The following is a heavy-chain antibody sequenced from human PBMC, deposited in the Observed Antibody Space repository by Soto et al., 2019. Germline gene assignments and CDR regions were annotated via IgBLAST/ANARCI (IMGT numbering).Heavy chain of an antibody. CDR2: IDWDDDK. J-gene: IGHJ5*02. V-gene: IGHV2-70*01. CDR3: ARAYYYDSSGYYWVDP. Sequence: SGPTLVNPTQTLTLTCTFSGFSLSTSGMCVSWIRQPPGKALEWLALIDWDDDKYYSTSLKTRLTISKDTSNNQVVLTMTNMDPVDTATYYCARAYYYDSSGYYWVDPWGQGTLVTVSS. CDR1: GFSLSTSGMC. D-gene: IGHD3-22*01.